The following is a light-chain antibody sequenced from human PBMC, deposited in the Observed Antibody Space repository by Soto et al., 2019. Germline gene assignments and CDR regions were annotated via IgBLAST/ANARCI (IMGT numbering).Light chain of an antibody. Sequence: EIVLTQSPGTLSLSPGERATLSCRASQSVSSSYLAWYQQKPGQAPRLLIYGASSRATGIPDRFSGSGSGPDFTLTTSRLEPEDFAVFYCRQYASSPLSFGGGPQVEIK. CDR3: RQYASSPLS. CDR1: QSVSSSY. J-gene: IGKJ4*01. V-gene: IGKV3-20*01. CDR2: GAS.